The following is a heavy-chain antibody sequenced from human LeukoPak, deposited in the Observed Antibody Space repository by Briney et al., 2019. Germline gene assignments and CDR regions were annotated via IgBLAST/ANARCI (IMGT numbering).Heavy chain of an antibody. CDR3: AKAPPLLWFGELSLDY. D-gene: IGHD3-10*01. J-gene: IGHJ4*02. CDR2: ISGSGGST. V-gene: IGHV3-23*01. CDR1: GFTFSSYA. Sequence: PGGSLRLYCAASGFTFSSYAMSWVRQAPGKGLEWVSAISGSGGSTYYADSVKGRFTISRDNSKNTLYLQMNSLRAEDTAVYYCAKAPPLLWFGELSLDYWGQGTLVTVSS.